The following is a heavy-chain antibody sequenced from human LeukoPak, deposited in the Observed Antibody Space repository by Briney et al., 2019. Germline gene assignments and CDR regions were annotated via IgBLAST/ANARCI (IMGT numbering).Heavy chain of an antibody. V-gene: IGHV3-48*03. CDR2: ISSSGSTI. D-gene: IGHD2-2*01. Sequence: GGSLRLSCAASGFTFSSYEMNWVRQAPGKGLEWVSYISSSGSTIYYADSVKGRFTISRDNAKNSLYLQMNSLRAEDTAVYYCARDRLLRPRHYYYYMDVWGKGTTVTVFS. J-gene: IGHJ6*03. CDR1: GFTFSSYE. CDR3: ARDRLLRPRHYYYYMDV.